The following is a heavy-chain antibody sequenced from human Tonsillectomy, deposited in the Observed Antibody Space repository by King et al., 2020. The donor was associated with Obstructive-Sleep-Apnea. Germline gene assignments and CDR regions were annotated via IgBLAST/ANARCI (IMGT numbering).Heavy chain of an antibody. D-gene: IGHD3-16*02. CDR3: ARTVIVGASRYFDL. CDR1: GVIFNSYT. V-gene: IGHV1-69*10. Sequence: QLVQSGAEVKKPGSSVRVSCKAAGVIFNSYTISWVRQAPGQGLEWMGGILPMLDTANYAQKFQGRVTITADKSASAAYMELRSLRSEDAAMYYCARTVIVGASRYFDLWGRGTLVIVSS. J-gene: IGHJ2*01. CDR2: ILPMLDTA.